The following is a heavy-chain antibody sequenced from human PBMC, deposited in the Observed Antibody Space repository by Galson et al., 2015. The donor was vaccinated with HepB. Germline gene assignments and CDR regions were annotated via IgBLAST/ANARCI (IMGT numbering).Heavy chain of an antibody. CDR1: GGTFSSYA. V-gene: IGHV1-69*13. CDR2: IIPIFGTA. CDR3: AVREGPAAGTYNFDY. Sequence: SVKVSCKASGGTFSSYAISWVRQAPGQGLEWMGGIIPIFGTANYAQKFQGRVTITADESTSTAYMELSSLRSEDTAVYYCAVREGPAAGTYNFDYWGQGTLVTVSS. D-gene: IGHD6-13*01. J-gene: IGHJ4*02.